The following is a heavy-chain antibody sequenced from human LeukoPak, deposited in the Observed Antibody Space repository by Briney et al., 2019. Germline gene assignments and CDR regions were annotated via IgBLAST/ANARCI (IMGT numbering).Heavy chain of an antibody. V-gene: IGHV3-48*02. D-gene: IGHD3-10*01. Sequence: GGSLRLSCAASGFTFSSYAMNWVRQAPGKGLEWVSYIGSSSSTIYYADSVRGRFTISRDNARNSLYLQMNSPRDEDTALYYCARTYYGSGNSHFDFWGQGTLVTVSS. J-gene: IGHJ4*02. CDR1: GFTFSSYA. CDR3: ARTYYGSGNSHFDF. CDR2: IGSSSSTI.